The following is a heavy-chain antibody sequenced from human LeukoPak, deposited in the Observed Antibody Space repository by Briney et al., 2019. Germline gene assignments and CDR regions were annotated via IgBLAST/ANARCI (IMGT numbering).Heavy chain of an antibody. V-gene: IGHV5-51*01. D-gene: IGHD2-15*01. J-gene: IGHJ6*02. CDR1: GYSFTNYW. CDR3: ARRLGYCSDGSCYSEGYGMDV. CDR2: IYPGDSDT. Sequence: GESLKISCKGSGYSFTNYWIGWVRQMPGKGLEWMGLIYPGDSDTRYSPSFQGQVTISADKSVTTAYLQWSSLKASDTAIYYCARRLGYCSDGSCYSEGYGMDVWGQGTTVTVSS.